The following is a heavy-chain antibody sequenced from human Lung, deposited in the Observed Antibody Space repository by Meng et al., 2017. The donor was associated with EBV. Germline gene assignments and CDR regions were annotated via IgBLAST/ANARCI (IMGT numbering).Heavy chain of an antibody. D-gene: IGHD6-19*01. Sequence: QQWGAGLLKPSQTLSPTCAVYGGSFGGYYWSWIRQPPGKGLEWIGEINHSGSTNYNPSLKSRVTISVDTSKNQFSLKLSSVTAADTAVYYCARSYSSGWYTLFDYWGQGTLVTVSS. CDR1: GGSFGGYY. V-gene: IGHV4-34*01. J-gene: IGHJ4*02. CDR3: ARSYSSGWYTLFDY. CDR2: INHSGST.